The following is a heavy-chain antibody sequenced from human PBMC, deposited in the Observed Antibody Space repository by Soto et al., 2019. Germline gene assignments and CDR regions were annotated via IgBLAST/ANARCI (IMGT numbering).Heavy chain of an antibody. CDR2: IYYRGIT. J-gene: IGHJ4*02. V-gene: IGHV4-39*01. Sequence: QLQLQESGPGLVKPSETLSLTCTVSGGSISSSSYYWGWIRPPPGKGLEWIGSIYYRGITYYNPSHKSRVTISGDTSKNQFPLKLSSVTAADTAVYYCARRRLGYGDYGNYFDYWRQGTLITVSS. CDR1: GGSISSSSYY. D-gene: IGHD4-17*01. CDR3: ARRRLGYGDYGNYFDY.